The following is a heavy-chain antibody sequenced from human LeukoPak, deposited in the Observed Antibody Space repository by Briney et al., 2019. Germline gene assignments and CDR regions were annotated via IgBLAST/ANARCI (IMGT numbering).Heavy chain of an antibody. CDR1: GYTFTSYG. CDR2: ISAYNGNT. CDR3: ARGPPVAGWFGEDYYYYYYMDV. J-gene: IGHJ6*03. D-gene: IGHD3-10*01. Sequence: ASVKVPCKASGYTFTSYGISWVRQAPGQGLEWMGWISAYNGNTNYAQKLQGRVTMTTDTSTSTAYMELRSLRSDDTAVYYCARGPPVAGWFGEDYYYYYYMDVWGKGTTVTISS. V-gene: IGHV1-18*01.